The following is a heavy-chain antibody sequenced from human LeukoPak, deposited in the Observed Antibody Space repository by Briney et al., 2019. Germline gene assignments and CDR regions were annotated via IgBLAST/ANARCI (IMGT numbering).Heavy chain of an antibody. CDR3: ARLGQGSTEPYCFDY. J-gene: IGHJ4*02. D-gene: IGHD3-10*01. V-gene: IGHV4-39*01. CDR2: IYYSGST. Sequence: SETLSLTCTVSGGSISSSSYYWGWIRQPPGKGLEWIGSIYYSGSTYYNPSLKSRVTISVDTPKNQFSLKLSSVTAADTAVYYCARLGQGSTEPYCFDYWGQGTLVTVSS. CDR1: GGSISSSSYY.